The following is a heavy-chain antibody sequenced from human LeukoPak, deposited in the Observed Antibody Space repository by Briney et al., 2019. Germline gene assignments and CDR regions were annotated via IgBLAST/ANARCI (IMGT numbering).Heavy chain of an antibody. Sequence: SETLSLTCTVSGGSFSSYYWSWIRQPAGKGLEWIGRIYTSGSTNYNPYLKSRVTMSVDTSKNQFSLKLSSVTAADTAVYYCAREVGRVTMIVVVIEIAWYFDLWGRGTLVTVSS. V-gene: IGHV4-4*07. CDR3: AREVGRVTMIVVVIEIAWYFDL. J-gene: IGHJ2*01. CDR1: GGSFSSYY. CDR2: IYTSGST. D-gene: IGHD3-22*01.